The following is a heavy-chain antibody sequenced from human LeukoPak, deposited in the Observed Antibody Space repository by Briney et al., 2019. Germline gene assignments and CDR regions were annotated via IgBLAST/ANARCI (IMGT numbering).Heavy chain of an antibody. V-gene: IGHV3-7*01. J-gene: IGHJ4*02. D-gene: IGHD3-10*01. CDR3: AREASGIADY. CDR2: IKQDGSEK. CDR1: GFTFSSCW. Sequence: PGGSLRLSCAASGFTFSSCWMSWVRQAPGKGLEWVANIKQDGSEKYYVDSVKGRFTISRDNAKNSLYLQMNSLRAEDTAVYYCAREASGIADYWGQGTLVAVSS.